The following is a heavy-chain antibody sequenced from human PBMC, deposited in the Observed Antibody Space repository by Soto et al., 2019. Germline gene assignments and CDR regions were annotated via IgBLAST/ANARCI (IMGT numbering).Heavy chain of an antibody. D-gene: IGHD1-7*01. V-gene: IGHV1-2*02. CDR2: MNPKSGGT. CDR3: ARSEPGWNYIGATKYYYYGIDV. Sequence: ASVKVSCESSGYTFSAYYTHWVRQAPGQRLECMGWMNPKSGGTYFAQKFQSRVTLTRDTSISTAYMEVNRLISDDTAVYYCARSEPGWNYIGATKYYYYGIDVWGSVTTVTVSS. J-gene: IGHJ6*01. CDR1: GYTFSAYY.